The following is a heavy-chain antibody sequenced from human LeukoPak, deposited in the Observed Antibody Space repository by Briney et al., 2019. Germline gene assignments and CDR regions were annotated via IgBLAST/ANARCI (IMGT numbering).Heavy chain of an antibody. D-gene: IGHD3-3*02. CDR3: PRGLCIRNIGC. V-gene: IGHV4-31*03. J-gene: IGHJ6*01. Sequence: TMPLTCTASGSSVNRDDQYWNCIPNTTGKGLEYIGRIHPSGMLYNNPSLGLRGPISRDTSKNQFSPNLNSVTAADTPVYFRPRGLCIRNIGCWWQGISVTVSS. CDR2: IHPSGML. CDR1: GSSVNRDDQY.